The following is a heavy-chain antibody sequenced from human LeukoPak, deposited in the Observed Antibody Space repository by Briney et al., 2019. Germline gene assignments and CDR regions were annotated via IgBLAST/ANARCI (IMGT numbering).Heavy chain of an antibody. CDR3: ARDRIAAAGYYYMDV. V-gene: IGHV1-69*01. Sequence: SVKVSCEASGGTFSSYAISWVRQAPGQGLEWMGGIIPIFGTANYAQKFQGRVTITADESTSTAYMELSSLRSEDTAVYYCARDRIAAAGYYYMDVWGKGTTVTVSS. J-gene: IGHJ6*03. CDR1: GGTFSSYA. CDR2: IIPIFGTA. D-gene: IGHD6-13*01.